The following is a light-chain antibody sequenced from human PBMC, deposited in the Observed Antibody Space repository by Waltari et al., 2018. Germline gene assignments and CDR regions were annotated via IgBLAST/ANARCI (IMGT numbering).Light chain of an antibody. CDR1: SSNIGSNF. CDR2: RNN. Sequence: QSVMTQPPSASATPGQRVIISCSGSSSNIGSNFVYWYQHFPGTAPKLLIYRNNARPSGGPDRFSGSQSGTSASLAISGLRSEDEAGYYCAAWDDSLNGVVFGGGTKLTVL. V-gene: IGLV1-47*01. CDR3: AAWDDSLNGVV. J-gene: IGLJ3*02.